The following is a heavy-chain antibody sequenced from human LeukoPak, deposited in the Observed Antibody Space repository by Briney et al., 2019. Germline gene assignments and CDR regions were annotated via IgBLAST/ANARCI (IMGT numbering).Heavy chain of an antibody. CDR2: INSDGSST. D-gene: IGHD4-17*01. Sequence: GGSLRLFFAASGFTPSSYWMHLVPQAPGKGLVLVSRINSDGSSTSYADSVKGRFTISRDNAKNTLYLQMNSLRAEDTAVYYCARDYGDYVGFDYWGQGTLVTVSS. CDR1: GFTPSSYW. CDR3: ARDYGDYVGFDY. J-gene: IGHJ4*02. V-gene: IGHV3-74*01.